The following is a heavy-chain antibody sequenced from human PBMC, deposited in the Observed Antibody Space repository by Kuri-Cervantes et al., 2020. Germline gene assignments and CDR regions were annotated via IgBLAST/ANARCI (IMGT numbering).Heavy chain of an antibody. Sequence: GESLKISCAASGFTFSSYAMHWVRQAPGKGLEWVAVISYDGSNKYYADSVKGRFTISRDNSKNTLYLQMNSLRAEDTAVYYCARDLGGYDFGYWGQGTLVTVSS. V-gene: IGHV3-30*11. CDR1: GFTFSSYA. D-gene: IGHD5-12*01. CDR3: ARDLGGYDFGY. CDR2: ISYDGSNK. J-gene: IGHJ4*02.